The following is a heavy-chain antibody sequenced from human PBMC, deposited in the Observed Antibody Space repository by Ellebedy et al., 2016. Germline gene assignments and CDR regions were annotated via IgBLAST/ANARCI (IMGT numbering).Heavy chain of an antibody. CDR3: ARDSGSYLSYYYYYYGMDV. J-gene: IGHJ6*02. CDR2: IKQDGSEK. D-gene: IGHD1-26*01. V-gene: IGHV3-7*01. CDR1: GFTFSSYW. Sequence: GESLKISCAASGFTFSSYWMSWVRQAPGKGLEWVANIKQDGSEKYYVDSVKGRFTISRDNAKNSLYLQMNSLRAEDTAVYYCARDSGSYLSYYYYYYGMDVWGQGTTVTVSS.